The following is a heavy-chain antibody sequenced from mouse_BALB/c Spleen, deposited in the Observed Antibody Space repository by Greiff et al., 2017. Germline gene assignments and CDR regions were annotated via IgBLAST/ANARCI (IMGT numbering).Heavy chain of an antibody. V-gene: IGHV1S22*01. D-gene: IGHD2-1*01. CDR3: TRGYGNYWYFDV. CDR1: GYTFTSYW. CDR2: IYPGSGST. Sequence: LQQPGSELVRPGASVKLSCKASGYTFTSYWMHWVKQRPGQGLEWIGNIYPGSGSTNYDEKFKSKATLTVDTSSSTAYMQLSSLTSEDSAVYYCTRGYGNYWYFDVWGAGTTVTVSS. J-gene: IGHJ1*01.